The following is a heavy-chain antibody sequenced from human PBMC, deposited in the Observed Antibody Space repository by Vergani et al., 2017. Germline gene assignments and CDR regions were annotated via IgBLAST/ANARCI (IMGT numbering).Heavy chain of an antibody. J-gene: IGHJ5*02. CDR3: AGGRATYYDILTGYYAWFDP. CDR2: IYYSGST. D-gene: IGHD3-9*01. Sequence: QVQLQESGPGLVKPSETLSLTCTVSGGSVSSGSYYWSWIRQPAGKGLEWIGYIYYSGSTNYNPSLKSRVTRSVDTSKNQFALKLSSVTAADTAVYYCAGGRATYYDILTGYYAWFDPWGQGTLVTVSS. CDR1: GGSVSSGSYY. V-gene: IGHV4-61*10.